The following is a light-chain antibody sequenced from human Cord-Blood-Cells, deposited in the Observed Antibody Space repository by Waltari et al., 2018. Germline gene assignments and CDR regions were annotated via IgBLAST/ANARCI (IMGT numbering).Light chain of an antibody. CDR3: QQRSNWPPWP. Sequence: EIVLTQSPATLSLSPGERATLSCRASQSVSSYLAWYQKKPGQAPRLLIYDASNRATGIPARFSGSGSGTDFTRTISSLEPEDFAVYYCQQRSNWPPWPLGQGTKVEIK. CDR2: DAS. CDR1: QSVSSY. J-gene: IGKJ1*01. V-gene: IGKV3-11*01.